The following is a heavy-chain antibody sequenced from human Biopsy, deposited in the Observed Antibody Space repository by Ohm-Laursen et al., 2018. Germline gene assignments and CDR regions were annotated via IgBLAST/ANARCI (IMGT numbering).Heavy chain of an antibody. CDR2: VYYTGST. CDR3: ARGTGRYYVYGAFDI. D-gene: IGHD1-26*01. Sequence: TLSLTCTVSGDSISSYYWSWIRQPPGKGLQWIGYVYYTGSTDYNLSLESRVTMSVDTSKNQFSLNLRSVTAADTAVYYCARGTGRYYVYGAFDIWGQGTVVTVSS. J-gene: IGHJ3*02. V-gene: IGHV4-59*12. CDR1: GDSISSYY.